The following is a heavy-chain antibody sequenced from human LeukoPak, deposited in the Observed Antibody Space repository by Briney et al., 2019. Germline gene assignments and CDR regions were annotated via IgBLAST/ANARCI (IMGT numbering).Heavy chain of an antibody. CDR1: GYTLTELS. CDR3: ATKSTRWPNYWYFDL. CDR2: FDPEDGES. V-gene: IGHV1-24*01. J-gene: IGHJ2*01. D-gene: IGHD2-2*01. Sequence: GASVKVSCKVSGYTLTELSMHWVRQAPGKGLEWMGGFDPEDGESIYAQKFQGRVTMTEDTSTDTAYMELSSLRSEDTAVYYCATKSTRWPNYWYFDLWGRGTLVTVSS.